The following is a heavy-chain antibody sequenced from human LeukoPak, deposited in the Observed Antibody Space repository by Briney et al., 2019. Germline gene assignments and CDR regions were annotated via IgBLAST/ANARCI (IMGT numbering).Heavy chain of an antibody. CDR2: INPNSGGI. CDR1: GYTFTGYY. CDR3: ASRSTIFGPVDY. J-gene: IGHJ4*02. V-gene: IGHV1-2*02. D-gene: IGHD3-3*01. Sequence: ASVKVSCKASGYTFTGYYMHWVRQAPGQGLEWMGWINPNSGGINYAQKFQGRVTMTRDTSISTAYMELSRLRSDDTAVYYCASRSTIFGPVDYWGQGTLDTVSS.